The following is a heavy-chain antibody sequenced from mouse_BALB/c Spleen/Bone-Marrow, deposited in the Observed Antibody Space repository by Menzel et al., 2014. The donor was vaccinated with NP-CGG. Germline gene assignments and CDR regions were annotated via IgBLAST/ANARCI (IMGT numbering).Heavy chain of an antibody. V-gene: IGHV14-3*02. CDR2: IDPARAYT. J-gene: IGHJ2*01. Sequence: EVQRAESGAELVQPGASVKLSCTASGFKIKDTYMHWVKQRPEQGLEWIGRIDPARAYTQFDSNFQGKATITADTSSNTAYLQLSSLTSEDTAVYYCSTQTKTFDYWGQGTTLTVSS. CDR3: STQTKTFDY. D-gene: IGHD1-3*01. CDR1: GFKIKDTY.